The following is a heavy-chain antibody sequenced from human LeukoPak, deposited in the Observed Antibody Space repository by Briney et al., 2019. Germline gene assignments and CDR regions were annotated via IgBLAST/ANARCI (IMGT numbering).Heavy chain of an antibody. Sequence: GGSVRLSCAASGFTFSNYWVTWVRQARGKGLEWVGNIKKDGSEKYYVESLKGRFTISRDNVKNSLYLQMNSLRAEDTAVYYCARDLQDGVPTGYWGQGTLVIVS. CDR1: GFTFSNYW. D-gene: IGHD4-17*01. V-gene: IGHV3-7*01. CDR3: ARDLQDGVPTGY. J-gene: IGHJ4*02. CDR2: IKKDGSEK.